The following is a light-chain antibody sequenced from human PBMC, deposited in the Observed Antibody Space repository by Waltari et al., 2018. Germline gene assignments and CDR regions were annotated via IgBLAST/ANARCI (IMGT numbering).Light chain of an antibody. V-gene: IGKV3D-15*01. CDR2: VAS. CDR1: QSVSSH. J-gene: IGKJ4*01. CDR3: QHYENWPHT. Sequence: EIVMTQSPATLSVSPGERATLSCRASQSVSSHVAWYKQKPGQAPRLLMFVASTRATGIPARFSGSWSGTEFTLTISSLQSEDSGVYYCQHYENWPHTFGGGTKVEIK.